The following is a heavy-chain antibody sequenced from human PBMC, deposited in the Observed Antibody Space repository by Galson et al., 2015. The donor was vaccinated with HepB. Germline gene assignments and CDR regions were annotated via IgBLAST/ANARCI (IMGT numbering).Heavy chain of an antibody. V-gene: IGHV1-69*10. CDR3: ARAVGMDDFWSGYTMSRNYYYYMDV. Sequence: SVKVSCKASGGTFSSYAISWVRQAPGQGLEWMGGIIPILGIANYAQKFQGRVTITADKSTSTAYMELSSLRSEDTAVYYCARAVGMDDFWSGYTMSRNYYYYMDVWGKGTTVTVSS. CDR1: GGTFSSYA. D-gene: IGHD3-3*01. J-gene: IGHJ6*03. CDR2: IIPILGIA.